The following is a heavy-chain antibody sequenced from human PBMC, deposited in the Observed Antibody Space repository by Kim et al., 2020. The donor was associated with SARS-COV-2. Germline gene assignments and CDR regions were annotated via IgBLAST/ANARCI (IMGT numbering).Heavy chain of an antibody. CDR3: ARDARYGGWFDP. V-gene: IGHV4-59*01. J-gene: IGHJ5*02. D-gene: IGHD5-18*01. Sequence: SETLSLTCTVSGGSISTYYWSWIRQPPGKGLEWIGYIYNSVSTNYNPSLKSRVTISVDTSKNQFSLKLSSVTAADTAVYYCARDARYGGWFDPWGQGTLVTVSS. CDR1: GGSISTYY. CDR2: IYNSVST.